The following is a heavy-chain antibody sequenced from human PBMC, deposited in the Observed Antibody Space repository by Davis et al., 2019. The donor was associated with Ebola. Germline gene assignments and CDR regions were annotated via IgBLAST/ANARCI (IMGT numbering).Heavy chain of an antibody. Sequence: ESLKISCTVSGDSIISSIYYWGWIRQSPGKGLEWIGNVHHTGSPFFNPSFESRVTISVDTSRNQFSLTLKSVTAADTAVYFCARLDYGDYVDHWGQGSLVTVSS. D-gene: IGHD4-17*01. CDR2: VHHTGSP. CDR3: ARLDYGDYVDH. V-gene: IGHV4-39*01. CDR1: GDSIISSIYY. J-gene: IGHJ5*02.